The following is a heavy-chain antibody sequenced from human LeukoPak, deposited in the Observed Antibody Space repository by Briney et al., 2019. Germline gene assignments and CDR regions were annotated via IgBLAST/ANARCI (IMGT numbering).Heavy chain of an antibody. Sequence: PGGSLRLSCAASGLTFRNYGMHWVRQAPGKGLEWVAIISYDGTNKYYADSVKGRFTISKDNSQNTLYLQMNSLRAEDTAVYYCAKSPTSGYEYYFDYWGQGTLVTVSS. J-gene: IGHJ4*02. CDR1: GLTFRNYG. CDR2: ISYDGTNK. V-gene: IGHV3-30*18. D-gene: IGHD5-12*01. CDR3: AKSPTSGYEYYFDY.